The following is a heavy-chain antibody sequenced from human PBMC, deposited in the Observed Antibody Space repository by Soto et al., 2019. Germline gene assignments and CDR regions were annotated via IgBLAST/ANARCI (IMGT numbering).Heavy chain of an antibody. Sequence: EVQLLESGGGLVQPGGSLRLSCEASGFTFSSYALSWVRQTPGKELEWVSTISDSGSTYYAHSVKGRFTITRDNSKITLYLQMNSLRDEDTAVYYCAKVWGEIGYCTRTSCLYYFDYWGQGTLVTVSS. V-gene: IGHV3-23*01. CDR2: ISDSGST. J-gene: IGHJ4*02. CDR1: GFTFSSYA. D-gene: IGHD2-2*03. CDR3: AKVWGEIGYCTRTSCLYYFDY.